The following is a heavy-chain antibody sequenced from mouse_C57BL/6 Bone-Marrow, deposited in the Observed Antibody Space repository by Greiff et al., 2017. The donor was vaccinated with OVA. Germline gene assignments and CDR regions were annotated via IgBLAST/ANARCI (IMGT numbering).Heavy chain of an antibody. CDR1: GYTFTSYW. CDR2: IHPNSGSP. CDR3: ATFYYDYDGGVYYYAMDY. V-gene: IGHV1-64*01. D-gene: IGHD2-4*01. J-gene: IGHJ4*01. Sequence: VQLQQPGAELVKPGASVKLSCKASGYTFTSYWMHWVKQRPGQGLEWIGMIHPNSGSPNSNEKFKSKATLTVDKSSSTAYMQLSSLTSDDSAVYYCATFYYDYDGGVYYYAMDYWGQGTSVTVSS.